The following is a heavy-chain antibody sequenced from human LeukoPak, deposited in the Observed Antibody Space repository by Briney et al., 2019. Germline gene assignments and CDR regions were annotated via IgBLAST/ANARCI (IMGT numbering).Heavy chain of an antibody. V-gene: IGHV4-61*02. CDR3: AREGLNMVRGVIPKEAWGWFDP. CDR1: GGSIISSSYY. Sequence: SETLSLTCTVSGGSIISSSYYWNWIRQPAGKGLEWIGRIYTSGSTNYNPSLKSRVTVSVDTSKNQFSLKLSSVTAADTAVYYCAREGLNMVRGVIPKEAWGWFDPWGQGTLVTVSS. CDR2: IYTSGST. D-gene: IGHD3-10*01. J-gene: IGHJ5*02.